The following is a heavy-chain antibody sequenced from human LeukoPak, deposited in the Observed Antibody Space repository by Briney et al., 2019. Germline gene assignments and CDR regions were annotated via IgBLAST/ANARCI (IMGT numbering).Heavy chain of an antibody. J-gene: IGHJ3*02. Sequence: PGGSLRLSCAASGFTVSRNYMSWVRQAPGEGLEWVSVIYSGGSTYYADSVKGRFTISRDNSKNTLYLQMNSLRAEDTAVYYCASSIAVTGIGAFDIWGQGTMVTVSS. CDR2: IYSGGST. V-gene: IGHV3-66*01. CDR3: ASSIAVTGIGAFDI. D-gene: IGHD6-19*01. CDR1: GFTVSRNY.